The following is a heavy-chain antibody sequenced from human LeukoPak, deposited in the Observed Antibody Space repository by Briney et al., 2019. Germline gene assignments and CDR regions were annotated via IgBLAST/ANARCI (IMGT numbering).Heavy chain of an antibody. Sequence: GGSLGLSCAASGFTFSSYGMNWVRQAPGKGLEWVSGISGSGGTTYYADSVKGRFTISRDNSKNSLSLQVSSLRAEDTAVYYCATTNGYYSDWGQGTLVTVSS. V-gene: IGHV3-23*01. J-gene: IGHJ4*02. CDR2: ISGSGGTT. CDR3: ATTNGYYSD. D-gene: IGHD3-22*01. CDR1: GFTFSSYG.